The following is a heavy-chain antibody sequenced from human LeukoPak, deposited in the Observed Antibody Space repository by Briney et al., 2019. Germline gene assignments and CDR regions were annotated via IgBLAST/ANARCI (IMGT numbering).Heavy chain of an antibody. D-gene: IGHD1-7*01. CDR2: ISYDGSNK. CDR1: GFTFSSYA. V-gene: IGHV3-30-3*01. CDR3: ASLELLGY. J-gene: IGHJ4*02. Sequence: GGSLRLSCAASGFTFSSYAMHWVRQAPGKGLEWVAVISYDGSNKYYADSVKGRFTISRDNSKNTLYLRMNSLRAEDTAVYYCASLELLGYWGQGTLVTVSS.